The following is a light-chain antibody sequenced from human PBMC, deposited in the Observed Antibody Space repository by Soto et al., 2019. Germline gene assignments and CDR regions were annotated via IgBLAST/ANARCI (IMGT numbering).Light chain of an antibody. Sequence: DIKMTQSPSSLSASVGARVTITCRASQGISNYLAWYQQKPGKVPNLLIYTASTLQSGVPSRFSGSGSGTDFTLTISRLQPEDVATYYCQLYNSALRLTVRPGTKVDIK. CDR3: QLYNSALRLT. J-gene: IGKJ3*01. CDR2: TAS. CDR1: QGISNY. V-gene: IGKV1-27*01.